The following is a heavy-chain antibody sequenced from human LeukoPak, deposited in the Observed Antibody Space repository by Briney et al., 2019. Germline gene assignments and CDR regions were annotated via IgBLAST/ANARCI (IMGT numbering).Heavy chain of an antibody. CDR1: GYSFTSYG. CDR2: VSAYNGAT. J-gene: IGHJ4*02. CDR3: ARDRSSGSDYGDC. D-gene: IGHD1-26*01. V-gene: IGHV1-18*01. Sequence: GASVKVSCKASGYSFTSYGITWVRQAPGQGLEWLRWVSAYNGATKYAQRLEGRLTMTIDTSTNTAYMDVRSLTSDDTALYFCARDRSSGSDYGDCWGQGTLVTVSS.